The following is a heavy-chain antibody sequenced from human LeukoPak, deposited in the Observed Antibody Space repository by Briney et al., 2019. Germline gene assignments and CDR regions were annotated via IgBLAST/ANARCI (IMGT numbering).Heavy chain of an antibody. D-gene: IGHD3-9*01. Sequence: PSETLSLTCTVSGGSISGYYWSWIRQPPGRGLEWIGYIYYSGSTNYNPSLKSRVTISVDPSKNQFSLKLSSVTAVDTAVYYCARGAYDILTGNFRYWYFDLWGRGTLVTVSS. CDR2: IYYSGST. CDR1: GGSISGYY. V-gene: IGHV4-59*01. J-gene: IGHJ2*01. CDR3: ARGAYDILTGNFRYWYFDL.